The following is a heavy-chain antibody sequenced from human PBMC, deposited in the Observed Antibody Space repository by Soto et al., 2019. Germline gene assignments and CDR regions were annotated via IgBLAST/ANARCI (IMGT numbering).Heavy chain of an antibody. CDR1: GFTFSIYS. V-gene: IGHV3-48*02. CDR3: ARESRFLEWLSLNWFDP. J-gene: IGHJ5*02. D-gene: IGHD3-3*01. Sequence: GYLRLSCAASGFTFSIYSMKWVRQAPGKGLEWVSYISSSSSTIYYADSVKGRFTTSRDNAKNSLYLQMNSLRDEDTAVYYCARESRFLEWLSLNWFDPWGQGTLVTVSS. CDR2: ISSSSSTI.